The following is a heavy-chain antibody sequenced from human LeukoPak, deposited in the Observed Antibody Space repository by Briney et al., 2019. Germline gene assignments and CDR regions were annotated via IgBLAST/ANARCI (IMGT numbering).Heavy chain of an antibody. CDR3: ATDRDGWFDP. V-gene: IGHV1-24*01. D-gene: IGHD5-24*01. CDR1: GYTLTELS. J-gene: IGHJ5*02. CDR2: FDPEDGET. Sequence: ASVKVSCKVSGYTLTELSMHWVRQAPGKGLEWMGGFDPEDGETIYAQKFQGRLTMTEDPSTDTAYLELSSLRSEDTAVYYCATDRDGWFDPWAQGPLVPVSS.